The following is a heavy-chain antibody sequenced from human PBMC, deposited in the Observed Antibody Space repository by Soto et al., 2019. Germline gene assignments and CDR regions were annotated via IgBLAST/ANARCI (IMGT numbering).Heavy chain of an antibody. CDR3: ARAARDPYDSSGYYYHYYYGMDV. J-gene: IGHJ6*02. Sequence: SVKVSCKASGGTFSSYAISWVRQAPGQGLEWMGGIIPIFGTANYAQKFQGRVTITADESTSTAYMELSSLRSEDTAVYYCARAARDPYDSSGYYYHYYYGMDVWGQGTTVTVSS. CDR2: IIPIFGTA. D-gene: IGHD3-22*01. CDR1: GGTFSSYA. V-gene: IGHV1-69*13.